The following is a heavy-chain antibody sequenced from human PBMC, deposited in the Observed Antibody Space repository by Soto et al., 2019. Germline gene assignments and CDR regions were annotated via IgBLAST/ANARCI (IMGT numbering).Heavy chain of an antibody. CDR3: ASSGGGEDY. J-gene: IGHJ4*02. CDR2: IYHSGST. CDR1: GGSISSSHW. V-gene: IGHV4-4*02. Sequence: QVQLQESGTGLVKPSGTLSLSCAVSGGSISSSHWWTWVRQPPGKGLEWIGEIYHSGSTNYNPSLKSRVTISVDTSRNQFSLNLSSVTAADTAVYYCASSGGGEDYWGQGILVTVSS. D-gene: IGHD3-16*01.